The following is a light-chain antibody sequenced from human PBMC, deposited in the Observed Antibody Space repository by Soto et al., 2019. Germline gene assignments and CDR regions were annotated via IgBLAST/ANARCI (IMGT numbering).Light chain of an antibody. V-gene: IGLV1-44*01. CDR2: SDN. CDR3: AAWDDSLNVVL. CDR1: SSNIGSNS. Sequence: QSVLTQPPSTSATPGQSVTISCSGSSSNIGSNSVNWYQQLPGTAPRLLIYSDNRRPSGVPDRLSGSRSGTSASLAISGLQSYDEADYYCAAWDDSLNVVLFGGGTKVTVL. J-gene: IGLJ2*01.